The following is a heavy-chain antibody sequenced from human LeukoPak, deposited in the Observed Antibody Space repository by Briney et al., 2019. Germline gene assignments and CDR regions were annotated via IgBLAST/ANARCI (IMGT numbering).Heavy chain of an antibody. D-gene: IGHD6-13*01. Sequence: PGGSLRLSCAASGFTFSSYGMHWVRQAPGKGLEWVAFIRYDGSIKYYADSVKGRFTISRDNAKNSLYLQMNSLRAEDTAVYYCARIVKQQLVTVDYYYYYMDVWGKGTTVTVSS. CDR3: ARIVKQQLVTVDYYYYYMDV. CDR1: GFTFSSYG. J-gene: IGHJ6*03. V-gene: IGHV3-30*02. CDR2: IRYDGSIK.